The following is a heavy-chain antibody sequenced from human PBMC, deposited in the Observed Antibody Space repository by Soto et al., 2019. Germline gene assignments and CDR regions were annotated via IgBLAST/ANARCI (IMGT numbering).Heavy chain of an antibody. D-gene: IGHD3-16*01. CDR2: IGYDAIYK. CDR3: VKSLITLGESQSSFFDY. J-gene: IGHJ4*02. CDR1: GFTFDEHS. V-gene: IGHV3-30-3*02. Sequence: QVQLEDSGGGVVQPGGSLRLSCAASGFTFDEHSMHWVRQAPGKGLEWVAAIGYDAIYKFYADSVEGRFTISRHNSKNTLYLQMTSLRNEDPAVYYCVKSLITLGESQSSFFDYWGQGTLVSVSS.